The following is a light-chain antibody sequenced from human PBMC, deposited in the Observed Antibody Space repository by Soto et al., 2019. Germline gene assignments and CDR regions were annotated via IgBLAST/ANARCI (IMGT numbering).Light chain of an antibody. J-gene: IGLJ2*01. CDR1: SSDVGSYNL. CDR3: CSYAGSVV. CDR2: EVS. V-gene: IGLV2-23*02. Sequence: QSALTQPASVSGSPGQSITISCTGTSSDVGSYNLVSWYQQHPGKAPKLMIYEVSKRPSGVSNRFSGSKSGNTASLTISGLQAEHEADYYCCSYAGSVVFGGGTKLTVL.